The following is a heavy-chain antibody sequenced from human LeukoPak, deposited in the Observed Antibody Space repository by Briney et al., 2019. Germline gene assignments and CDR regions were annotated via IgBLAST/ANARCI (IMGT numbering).Heavy chain of an antibody. Sequence: SETLSLTCTVSGGSISSYYWSWIRQPPGKGLEWIGYIYYSGSTNYNPSLKSRVTISVDTSKNQFSLKLSPVTAADTAVYYCARGAMATISPFDYWGQGTLVTVSS. D-gene: IGHD5-24*01. V-gene: IGHV4-59*01. CDR3: ARGAMATISPFDY. J-gene: IGHJ4*02. CDR2: IYYSGST. CDR1: GGSISSYY.